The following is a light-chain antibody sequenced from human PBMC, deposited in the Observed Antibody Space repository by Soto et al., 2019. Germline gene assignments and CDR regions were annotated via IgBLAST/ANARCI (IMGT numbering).Light chain of an antibody. CDR2: GAS. CDR1: QGIDNY. V-gene: IGKV1-17*03. Sequence: DIQMTQSPSAMSASVGDRVTITCRASQGIDNYLAWFQQKPGQGPKRLIYGASNLQSGVPPRFSGSGSETEFTLTSSNLQPEDIATYYCLQHNAYPFTFGQGTKLEIK. CDR3: LQHNAYPFT. J-gene: IGKJ2*01.